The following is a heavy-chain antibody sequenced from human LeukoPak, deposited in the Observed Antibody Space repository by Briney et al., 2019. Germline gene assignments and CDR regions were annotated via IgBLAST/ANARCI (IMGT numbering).Heavy chain of an antibody. Sequence: GGSLRLFCAASGFSFSGSAMHWVRQASGKGPEWVGRIRNKGNGYATTYAASVKGRFTISRDDSKNTAYLQMNSLKTEDTAVYYCTTRRPDYYDGSGFHFEFWGQGTLVTVSS. V-gene: IGHV3-73*01. CDR3: TTRRPDYYDGSGFHFEF. CDR1: GFSFSGSA. CDR2: IRNKGNGYAT. J-gene: IGHJ4*02. D-gene: IGHD3-22*01.